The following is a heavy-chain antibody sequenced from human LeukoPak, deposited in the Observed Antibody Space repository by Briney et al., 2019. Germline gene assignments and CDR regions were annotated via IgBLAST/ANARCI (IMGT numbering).Heavy chain of an antibody. CDR3: ARVQEGFDY. Sequence: PGGSLRLSCAASEFTFSSYWMTWVRQAPGKGLEWVADIKQDGSEKYYVDSVKGRFTISRQNAKNSLYLQMNSLRAEDTAVYYCARVQEGFDYWGQGTLVTVS. CDR1: EFTFSSYW. V-gene: IGHV3-7*01. CDR2: IKQDGSEK. J-gene: IGHJ4*02.